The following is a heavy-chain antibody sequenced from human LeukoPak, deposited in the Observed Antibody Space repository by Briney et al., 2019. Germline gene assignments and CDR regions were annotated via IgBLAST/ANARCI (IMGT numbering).Heavy chain of an antibody. Sequence: PGGSLRLSCAASGFTFSTYGMHWVRQAPGKGLEWLGVISNDGGSKSYADSVMKGRFTISRDNSKNTLYLQMNSLRAEDTAVYYCARQWELLQNAFDIWGQGTMVTVSS. V-gene: IGHV3-30*03. D-gene: IGHD1-26*01. CDR3: ARQWELLQNAFDI. J-gene: IGHJ3*02. CDR2: ISNDGGSK. CDR1: GFTFSTYG.